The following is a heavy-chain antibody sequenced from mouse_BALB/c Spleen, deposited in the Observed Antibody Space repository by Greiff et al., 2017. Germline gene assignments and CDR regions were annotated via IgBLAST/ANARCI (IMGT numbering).Heavy chain of an antibody. J-gene: IGHJ2*01. CDR1: GFTFSDYY. CDR2: ISDGGSYT. Sequence: EVQRVESGGGLVKPGGSLKLSCAASGFTFSDYYMYWVRQTPEKRLEWVATISDGGSYTYYPDSVKGRFTISRDNAKNNLYLQMSSLKSEDTAMYYCARAGPPFDYWGQGTTLTVSS. CDR3: ARAGPPFDY. V-gene: IGHV5-4*02.